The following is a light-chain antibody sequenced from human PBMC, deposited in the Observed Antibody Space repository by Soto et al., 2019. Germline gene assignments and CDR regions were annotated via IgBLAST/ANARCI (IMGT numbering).Light chain of an antibody. CDR1: SSDIGGYNS. Sequence: QSALTQSPSASGSPGQSVTISCTGTSSDIGGYNSVSWYQQHPGKAPKVMIYDVTKRPSGVPDRFSGSKSGNTASLTVSALQAEDEADYYCSSYAGTYTHVVFGGGTKLTVL. J-gene: IGLJ2*01. CDR3: SSYAGTYTHVV. CDR2: DVT. V-gene: IGLV2-8*01.